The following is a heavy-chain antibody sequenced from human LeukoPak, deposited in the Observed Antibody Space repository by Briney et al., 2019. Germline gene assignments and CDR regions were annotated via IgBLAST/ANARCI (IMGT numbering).Heavy chain of an antibody. CDR2: ISGSSGII. CDR3: ARDLGGRTGWYPNWFDP. J-gene: IGHJ5*02. Sequence: GGSLRLSCAASGFTFNTYTMNWVRQAPGKGLEWVSYISGSSGIIDYADSVRGRFTISRDNAKNSLYLQMNSLRAEDTAVYYCARDLGGRTGWYPNWFDPWGQGTLVTVSS. V-gene: IGHV3-48*01. D-gene: IGHD6-19*01. CDR1: GFTFNTYT.